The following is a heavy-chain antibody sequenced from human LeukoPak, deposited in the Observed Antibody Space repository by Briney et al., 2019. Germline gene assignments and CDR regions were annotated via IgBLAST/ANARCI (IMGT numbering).Heavy chain of an antibody. CDR3: TRDRPPCGY. V-gene: IGHV3-7*03. Sequence: GGSLRLSCSVSGFTFSSYWMNWVRQAPGKGLEWVANIKPDGSEEFYVDSVKGRFTVSRDNAKNSLYLQMNSLRAEDTAVYYCTRDRPPCGYWGQGTLVTVSS. CDR2: IKPDGSEE. J-gene: IGHJ4*02. CDR1: GFTFSSYW.